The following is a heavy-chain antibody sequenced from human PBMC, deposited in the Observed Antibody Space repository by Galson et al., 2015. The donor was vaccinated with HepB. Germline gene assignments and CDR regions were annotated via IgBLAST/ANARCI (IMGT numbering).Heavy chain of an antibody. CDR1: GGPISGYY. V-gene: IGHV4-59*08. D-gene: IGHD6-19*01. J-gene: IGHJ5*02. CDR2: IYYSGST. Sequence: ETLSLTCTVSGGPISGYYWSWIRQPPGKGLEWIGYIYYSGSTNYNPSLKSRVTMSVDTSKNQFSLKLSSVTTADTAVYYCASLEPPGYSSGWYGSGPWGQGTLVTVSS. CDR3: ASLEPPGYSSGWYGSGP.